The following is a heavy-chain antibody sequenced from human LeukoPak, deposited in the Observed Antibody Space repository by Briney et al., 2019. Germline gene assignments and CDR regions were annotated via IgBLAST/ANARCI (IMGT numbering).Heavy chain of an antibody. CDR1: GFTFSSYW. CDR2: VKSDGSST. J-gene: IGHJ4*02. D-gene: IGHD3-10*01. Sequence: GGSLRLSCAASGFTFSSYWMHWVRQAPGKGLVWVSRVKSDGSSTTSADSVKGRFTISRDNAKNTLYLQMNSLRAEDTAVYYCATNYYGSGPDHWGQGTLVTVSS. V-gene: IGHV3-74*01. CDR3: ATNYYGSGPDH.